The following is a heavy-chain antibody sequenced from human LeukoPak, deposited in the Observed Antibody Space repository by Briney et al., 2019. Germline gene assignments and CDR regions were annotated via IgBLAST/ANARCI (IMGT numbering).Heavy chain of an antibody. J-gene: IGHJ4*02. Sequence: PSETLSLTCTVSGVPISSSSYYWGWLRQPPGKGLEWIGSIYYSGTTYYNPSLKSRATISVDTSTNQFSLKLSSVTAADTAVYYCARVKDGGSSDYWGQGTLVTVSS. CDR2: IYYSGTT. CDR1: GVPISSSSYY. CDR3: ARVKDGGSSDY. V-gene: IGHV4-39*01. D-gene: IGHD1-26*01.